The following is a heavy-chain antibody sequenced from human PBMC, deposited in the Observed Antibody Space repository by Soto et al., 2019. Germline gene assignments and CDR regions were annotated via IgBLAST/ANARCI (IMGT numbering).Heavy chain of an antibody. J-gene: IGHJ4*02. CDR3: AKDPGPQYFDY. CDR1: GFSFRNYA. CDR2: LTGSSSNT. Sequence: GGSLRLSCAASGFSFRNYAMSWVRQAPGKGLEWISTLTGSSSNTYYADSVKGRFTISRDNSKNTLYLQMNSLRAEDTAVYHCAKDPGPQYFDYWGQGTLVTVSS. V-gene: IGHV3-23*01.